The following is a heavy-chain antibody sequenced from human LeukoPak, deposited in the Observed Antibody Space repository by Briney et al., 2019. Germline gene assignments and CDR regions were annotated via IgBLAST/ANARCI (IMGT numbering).Heavy chain of an antibody. Sequence: SETLSLTCAVYGGSFSGYYWSWIRQPPGKGLEWIGEINHSGSTNYNPSLKSRDTISVDTSKNQFSLKLSSVTAADTAVYYCARAPIVVVPAAGTGWFDPWGQGTLVTVSS. CDR2: INHSGST. CDR1: GGSFSGYY. V-gene: IGHV4-34*01. CDR3: ARAPIVVVPAAGTGWFDP. D-gene: IGHD2-2*01. J-gene: IGHJ5*02.